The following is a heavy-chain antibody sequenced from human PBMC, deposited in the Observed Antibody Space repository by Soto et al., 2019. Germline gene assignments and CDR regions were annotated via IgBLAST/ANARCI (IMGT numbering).Heavy chain of an antibody. CDR3: ARDFQHLVLRGWFDP. CDR1: GGTFSSYA. CDR2: IIPIFGTA. Sequence: QVQLVQSGAEVKKPGSSVKVSCKASGGTFSSYAISWVRQAPGPGLEWMGGIIPIFGTANYAQKFQGRVTITADESTSTADIELSSLRSEATAVYYCARDFQHLVLRGWFDPWGQGTLVTVS. V-gene: IGHV1-69*01. J-gene: IGHJ5*02. D-gene: IGHD6-13*01.